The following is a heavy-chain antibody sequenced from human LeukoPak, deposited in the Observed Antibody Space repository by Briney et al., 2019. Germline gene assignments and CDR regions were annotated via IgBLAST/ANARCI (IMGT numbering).Heavy chain of an antibody. Sequence: PSETLSLTCTVSGGSISSYYWSWIRQPPGKGLEWIGYIYYSGSTNYNPSLKSRVTISVDTSKNQFSLKLSSVTAADTAGYYCARGPYYYYSNGYSSSHAFDIWGQGTMVTVSS. CDR3: ARGPYYYYSNGYSSSHAFDI. CDR2: IYYSGST. D-gene: IGHD3-22*01. CDR1: GGSISSYY. J-gene: IGHJ3*02. V-gene: IGHV4-59*01.